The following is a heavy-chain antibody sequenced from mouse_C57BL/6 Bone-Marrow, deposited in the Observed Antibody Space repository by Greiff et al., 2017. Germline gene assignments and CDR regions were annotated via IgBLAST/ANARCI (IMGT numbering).Heavy chain of an antibody. Sequence: VQLQQSGPVLVKPGASVKMSCKASGYTFTDYYMNWVKQSHGKSLEWIGVINPYNGGTSYNQKFKGKATLTVDKSSSTAYMELNSLTSEDSAVYYCARDDYGSSYWYCDVWGTGTTVTVSS. CDR3: ARDDYGSSYWYCDV. CDR1: GYTFTDYY. J-gene: IGHJ1*03. CDR2: INPYNGGT. V-gene: IGHV1-19*01. D-gene: IGHD1-1*01.